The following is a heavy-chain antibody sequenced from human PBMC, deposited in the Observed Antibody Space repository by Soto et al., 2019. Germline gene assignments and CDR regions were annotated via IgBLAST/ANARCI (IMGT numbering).Heavy chain of an antibody. CDR1: GEILSNFL. CDR3: ASTGYDSSAHFPHGH. D-gene: IGHD3-22*01. Sequence: SSVNVACKASGEILSNFLITWVRQAPGHGLEWMVQIIPVFGTPNYAQMFQGRVTITADESTSTAYMELSSLRSDDTAVYYCASTGYDSSAHFPHGHWGQATLVTVSS. J-gene: IGHJ4*02. CDR2: IIPVFGTP. V-gene: IGHV1-69*01.